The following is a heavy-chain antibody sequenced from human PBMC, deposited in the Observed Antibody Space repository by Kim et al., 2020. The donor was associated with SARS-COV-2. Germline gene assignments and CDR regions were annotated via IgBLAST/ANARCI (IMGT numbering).Heavy chain of an antibody. CDR3: ARGESRYNWNDVENYYFVY. Sequence: ASVKVSCKASGYTFTSYYMHWVRQAPGQGLEWMGIINPSGGSTSYAQKFQGRVTMTRDTSTSTVYMELSSLRSEDTAVYYCARGESRYNWNDVENYYFVYWGQGPLVTVSS. CDR2: INPSGGST. J-gene: IGHJ4*02. V-gene: IGHV1-46*01. D-gene: IGHD1-1*01. CDR1: GYTFTSYY.